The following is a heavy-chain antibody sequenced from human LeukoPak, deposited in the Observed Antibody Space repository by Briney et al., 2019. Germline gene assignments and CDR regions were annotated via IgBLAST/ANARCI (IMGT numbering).Heavy chain of an antibody. D-gene: IGHD3-9*01. J-gene: IGHJ4*02. Sequence: SEALSLTCTVSGGSISSYYWSWIRQPPGKGLEWIGYINYSGSTNYNPSLKSRVTISVDTSKSQFSLKLSSVTAADTAVYYCARGDILSGYSFDYWGQGTLVTVSS. CDR2: INYSGST. V-gene: IGHV4-59*01. CDR3: ARGDILSGYSFDY. CDR1: GGSISSYY.